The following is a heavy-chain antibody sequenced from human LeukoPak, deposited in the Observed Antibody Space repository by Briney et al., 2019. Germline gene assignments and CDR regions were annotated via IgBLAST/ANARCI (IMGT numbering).Heavy chain of an antibody. J-gene: IGHJ4*02. D-gene: IGHD3-3*01. CDR2: INPNSGGT. Sequence: ASVKVSCKASGYTFTGYYMHWVRQAPGQGLEWMEWINPNSGGTNYAQKFQGRVTMTRDTSISTAYMELSRLRSDDTAVYYCAVTTSRDDFWSGYSGIFDYWGQGTLVTVSS. V-gene: IGHV1-2*02. CDR3: AVTTSRDDFWSGYSGIFDY. CDR1: GYTFTGYY.